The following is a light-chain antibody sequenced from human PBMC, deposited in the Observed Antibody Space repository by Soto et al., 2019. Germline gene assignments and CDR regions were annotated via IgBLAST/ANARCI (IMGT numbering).Light chain of an antibody. CDR3: QQSYSTPNT. CDR2: AAS. CDR1: QSVRSY. V-gene: IGKV1-39*01. Sequence: DIQMTQSSSSLSASLGDRVTITCRAGQSVRSYLNWYQQKPGKAPKLLIYAASSLQSGVPSRFSGSGSGTDFTLTISSLQPEDFATYYCQQSYSTPNTFGQGTKVEI. J-gene: IGKJ1*01.